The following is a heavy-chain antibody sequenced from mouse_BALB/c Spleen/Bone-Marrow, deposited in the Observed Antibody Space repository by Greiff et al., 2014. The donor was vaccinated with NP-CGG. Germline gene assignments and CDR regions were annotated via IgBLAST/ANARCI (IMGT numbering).Heavy chain of an antibody. J-gene: IGHJ3*01. CDR1: GFNIKDTY. Sequence: VQLPQPGAELVKPGASVKLSCTASGFNIKDTYMPWVTQRPEQGLEWIGRLDPANGNTKYDPKFQGKATITAGTSSNTAYLQRSSRTSEDTAVYYCASYYYGSSTFAYWGQGTLVTVAA. CDR2: LDPANGNT. D-gene: IGHD1-1*01. CDR3: ASYYYGSSTFAY. V-gene: IGHV14-3*02.